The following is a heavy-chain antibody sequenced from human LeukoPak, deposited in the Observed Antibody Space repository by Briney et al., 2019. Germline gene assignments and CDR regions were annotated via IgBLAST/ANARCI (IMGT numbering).Heavy chain of an antibody. CDR3: ARPPMGRGALE. Sequence: ASVKVSCKTSGYTFTNYDINWVRQASGQGLEWMGWMSTQSGDAGFSKKFQGRVTFTRDTSMRTAYVELTSLTSDDTAVYYCARPPMGRGALEWGQGTLVTVSP. CDR1: GYTFTNYD. D-gene: IGHD3-10*01. V-gene: IGHV1-8*01. J-gene: IGHJ4*02. CDR2: MSTQSGDA.